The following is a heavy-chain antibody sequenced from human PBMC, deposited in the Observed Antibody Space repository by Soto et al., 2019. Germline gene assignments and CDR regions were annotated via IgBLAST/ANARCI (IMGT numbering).Heavy chain of an antibody. CDR3: ARDPGVAYCGGDCEVSFDY. CDR1: GFTFSDYY. J-gene: IGHJ4*02. CDR2: IWYDGSNK. D-gene: IGHD2-21*02. V-gene: IGHV3-33*08. Sequence: GGSLRLSCAASGFTFSDYYMHWVRQAPGKGLEWVAVIWYDGSNKYYADSVKGRFTISRDNSKNTLYLQMNSLRAEDTAVYYCARDPGVAYCGGDCEVSFDYWGQGTLVTISS.